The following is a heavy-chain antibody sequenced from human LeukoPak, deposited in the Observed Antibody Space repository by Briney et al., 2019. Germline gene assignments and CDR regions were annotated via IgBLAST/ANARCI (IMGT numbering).Heavy chain of an antibody. CDR2: ISAYNGNT. Sequence: ASVKVSCKASGHTSTIYGISWVRQAPGQGLEWMGWISAYNGNTNYAQKLQGRVTMTTDTSTSTAYMELRSLRSDDTAVYYCARTTRQQPTNFDYWGQGTLVTVSS. V-gene: IGHV1-18*01. CDR1: GHTSTIYG. J-gene: IGHJ4*02. D-gene: IGHD6-13*01. CDR3: ARTTRQQPTNFDY.